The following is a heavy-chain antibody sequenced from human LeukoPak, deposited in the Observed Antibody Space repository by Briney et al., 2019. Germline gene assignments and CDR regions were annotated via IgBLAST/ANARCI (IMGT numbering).Heavy chain of an antibody. V-gene: IGHV4-39*07. D-gene: IGHD4-17*01. CDR2: IYYSGST. CDR3: ARMDTMVTHTEVYFDY. J-gene: IGHJ4*02. Sequence: PSETLSLTCTVSGGSISSSSYYWGWIRQPPGKGLEWIGSIYYSGSTYYNPSLKSRVTISVDTSKNQFSLKLSSVTAADTAVYYCARMDTMVTHTEVYFDYWGQGTLVTVSS. CDR1: GGSISSSSYY.